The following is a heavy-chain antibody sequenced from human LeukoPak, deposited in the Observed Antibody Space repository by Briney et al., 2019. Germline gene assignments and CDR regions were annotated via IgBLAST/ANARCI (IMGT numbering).Heavy chain of an antibody. CDR3: ARRGDYEFDY. CDR1: GYCFTSYW. J-gene: IGHJ4*02. D-gene: IGHD4-17*01. Sequence: GESLKISCKASGYCFTSYWIGWVRQMPGKGLEWMGSFYPGDSDTRYSPSFQGQVTISADKSINTAYLQWSSLKASDTAIYYCARRGDYEFDYWGQGTLVTVSS. CDR2: FYPGDSDT. V-gene: IGHV5-51*01.